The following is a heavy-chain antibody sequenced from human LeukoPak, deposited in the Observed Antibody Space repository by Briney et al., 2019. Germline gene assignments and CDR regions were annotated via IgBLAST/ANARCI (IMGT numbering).Heavy chain of an antibody. Sequence: GGSLRLSCAASRFTFSSYAMHWVRQAPGKGLEYVSAISSNGGSTYYANSVKGRFTISRDNSKNTLYLQMGSLRAEDMAVYYCASGGYNWNDSDYWGQGTLVTVSS. D-gene: IGHD1-1*01. CDR3: ASGGYNWNDSDY. V-gene: IGHV3-64*01. J-gene: IGHJ4*02. CDR1: RFTFSSYA. CDR2: ISSNGGST.